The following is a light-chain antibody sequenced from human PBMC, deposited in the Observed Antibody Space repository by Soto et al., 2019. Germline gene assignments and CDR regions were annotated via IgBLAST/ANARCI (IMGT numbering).Light chain of an antibody. CDR3: QQSYSNPLVT. CDR2: TAS. J-gene: IGKJ4*01. Sequence: DIQMTQSPSSLSASVGDTDTITCRASQSIRSHLNWYQQKPGKGPKLLIYTASSLQSGVPSRFSGSGSGTDFTLTISSLQPEDFATYYCQQSYSNPLVTFGGGTKVEIK. CDR1: QSIRSH. V-gene: IGKV1-39*01.